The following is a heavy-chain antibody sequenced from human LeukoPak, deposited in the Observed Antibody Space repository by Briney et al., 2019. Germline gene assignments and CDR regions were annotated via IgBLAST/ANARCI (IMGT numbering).Heavy chain of an antibody. V-gene: IGHV3-48*01. CDR2: ISSSSSTI. CDR3: ARAPHYYYYYMDV. CDR1: GFTFSSYS. J-gene: IGHJ6*03. Sequence: GGSLRLSCAASGFTFSSYSMNWVRQAPGKGLEWVSYISSSSSTIYYADSVEGRFTISRDNAKNSLYLQMNSLRAEDTAVYYCARAPHYYYYYMDVWGKGTTVTVSS.